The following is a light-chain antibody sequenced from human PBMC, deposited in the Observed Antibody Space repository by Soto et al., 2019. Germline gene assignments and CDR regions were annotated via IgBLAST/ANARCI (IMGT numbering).Light chain of an antibody. CDR2: DVS. CDR3: CSYAGSYIDV. V-gene: IGLV2-11*01. CDR1: SSDVGGYNY. J-gene: IGLJ1*01. Sequence: QSALTQPRSVSGSPGQSVTISCTGTSSDVGGYNYVSWYQQYPGKVPKLMLYDVSKRPSGVPDRFSGSKSGNAASLTISGLRAEDEADYYCCSYAGSYIDVFGSGTKLTVL.